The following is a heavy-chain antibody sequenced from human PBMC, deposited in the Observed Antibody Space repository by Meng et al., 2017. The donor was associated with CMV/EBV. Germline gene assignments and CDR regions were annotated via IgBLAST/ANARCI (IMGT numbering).Heavy chain of an antibody. CDR3: ARDLPYYDFWSGYNWFDP. Sequence: FSSYSMNWARQAQGKGLEWVSSISSRSSYIYYADSVKGRFTISRDNAKNSLYLQMNSLRAEDTAVYYCARDLPYYDFWSGYNWFDPWGQGTLVTVSS. CDR1: FSSYS. J-gene: IGHJ5*02. V-gene: IGHV3-21*01. CDR2: ISSRSSYI. D-gene: IGHD3-3*01.